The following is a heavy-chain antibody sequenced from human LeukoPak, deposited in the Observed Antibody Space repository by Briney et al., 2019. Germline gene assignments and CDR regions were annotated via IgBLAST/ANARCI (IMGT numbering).Heavy chain of an antibody. CDR1: GGSISSGGYY. CDR2: IYYSGST. Sequence: KTSETLSLTCTVSGGSISSGGYYWRWIRQHPGKGLEWIGYIYYSGSTNYNPSLKSRVTISVDTSKNQFSLKLSSVTAADTAVYYCARGGGYDALFDYWGQGTLVTVSS. D-gene: IGHD5-12*01. V-gene: IGHV4-61*08. CDR3: ARGGGYDALFDY. J-gene: IGHJ4*02.